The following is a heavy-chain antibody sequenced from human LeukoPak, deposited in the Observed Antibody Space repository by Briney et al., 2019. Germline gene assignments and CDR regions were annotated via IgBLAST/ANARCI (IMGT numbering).Heavy chain of an antibody. CDR2: ISYDGMIT. Sequence: GGSLRLSCAASGFSFRRDSLNWVRQAPGKGLEWISYISYDGMITYYADSVRGRFTISRDNARNSLYLQMHSLRAEDTAVYYYVRDNPRCCGVVPANIDDYWGQGTLVTVSS. D-gene: IGHD2-15*01. V-gene: IGHV3-48*01. CDR3: VRDNPRCCGVVPANIDDY. J-gene: IGHJ4*02. CDR1: GFSFRRDS.